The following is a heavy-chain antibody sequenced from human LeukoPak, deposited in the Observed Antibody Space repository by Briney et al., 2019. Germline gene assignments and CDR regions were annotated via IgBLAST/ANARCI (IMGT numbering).Heavy chain of an antibody. J-gene: IGHJ4*02. CDR3: ARAEGVTMVRGVADY. CDR2: IYHSGST. Sequence: SETLSLTCTVSGGSISSGGYYCSWIRQPPGKGLEWIGYIYHSGSTYYNPSLKSRVTISVDRSKNQFSLKLSSVTAADTAVYYCARAEGVTMVRGVADYWGQGTLVTVSS. CDR1: GGSISSGGYY. V-gene: IGHV4-30-2*01. D-gene: IGHD3-10*01.